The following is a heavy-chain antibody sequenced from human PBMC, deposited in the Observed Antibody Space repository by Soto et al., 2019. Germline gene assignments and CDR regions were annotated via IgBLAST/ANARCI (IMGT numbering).Heavy chain of an antibody. CDR2: ISNTTNYI. V-gene: IGHV3-21*06. J-gene: IGHJ4*02. Sequence: GGSLRLSCAASGFTFTRYSMNWVRQAPGKGLEWVSSISNTTNYIYYGDSMKGRFTISRDNAKNSLYLEMNSLRAEDTAVYYCARESEDLTSNFDYWGQGTLVTVSS. CDR1: GFTFTRYS. CDR3: ARESEDLTSNFDY.